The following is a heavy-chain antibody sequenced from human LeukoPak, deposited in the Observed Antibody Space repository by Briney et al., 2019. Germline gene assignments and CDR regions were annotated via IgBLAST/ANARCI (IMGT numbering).Heavy chain of an antibody. V-gene: IGHV3-30*18. D-gene: IGHD1-14*01. CDR3: AKVHPPEDRNPYYYYGMDV. J-gene: IGHJ6*02. CDR1: GFTFSSYG. CDR2: ISYDGSNK. Sequence: GGSLRLSCAASGFTFSSYGMHWVRQAPGKGLEWVTVISYDGSNKYYADSVKGRFTISRDNSKNTLYLQMNSLRAEDTAVYYCAKVHPPEDRNPYYYYGMDVWGQGTTVTVSS.